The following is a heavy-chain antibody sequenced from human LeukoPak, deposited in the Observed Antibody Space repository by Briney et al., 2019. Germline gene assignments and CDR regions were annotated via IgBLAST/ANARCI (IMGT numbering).Heavy chain of an antibody. V-gene: IGHV1-69*13. D-gene: IGHD1-7*01. CDR3: ARDRSSENYRYFDY. CDR1: GGTFSSYA. CDR2: IIPIFGTA. J-gene: IGHJ4*02. Sequence: SVKVSCKASGGTFSSYAISWVRQAPGQGLEWMGGIIPIFGTANYAQKFQGRVTITADESTSTAYMELSSLRSEDTAVYYCARDRSSENYRYFDYWGQGTLVTVSS.